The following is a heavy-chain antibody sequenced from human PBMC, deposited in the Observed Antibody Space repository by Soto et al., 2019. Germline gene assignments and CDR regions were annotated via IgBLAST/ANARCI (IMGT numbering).Heavy chain of an antibody. CDR1: GFTFSSYA. V-gene: IGHV3-23*01. J-gene: IGHJ4*02. CDR2: ISGSGGST. Sequence: SGGSLRLSCAASGFTFSSYAMSWVRQAPGKGLEWVSAISGSGGSTYYADSVKGRFTISRDNSKNTLYLQMNSLRAEDTAVYYCAKDLRWELLPFDYWGQGTLVTVSS. D-gene: IGHD1-26*01. CDR3: AKDLRWELLPFDY.